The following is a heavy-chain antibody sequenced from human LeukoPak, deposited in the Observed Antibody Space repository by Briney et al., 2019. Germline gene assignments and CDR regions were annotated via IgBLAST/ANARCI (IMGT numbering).Heavy chain of an antibody. CDR2: ISGSGGST. CDR3: AKLSSGNLYYFDY. CDR1: GFTLSHFM. D-gene: IGHD3-3*01. Sequence: GGSLRLSCAVSGFTLSHFMMIWVRQAPGKGLEWVSAISGSGGSTYYADSVKGRFTISRDNSKNTLYLQMNSLRAEDTAVYYCAKLSSGNLYYFDYWGQGTLVTVSS. J-gene: IGHJ4*02. V-gene: IGHV3-23*01.